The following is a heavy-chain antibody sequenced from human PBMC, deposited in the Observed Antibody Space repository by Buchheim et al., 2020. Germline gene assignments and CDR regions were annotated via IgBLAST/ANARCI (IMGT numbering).Heavy chain of an antibody. CDR1: GFTFSSYS. D-gene: IGHD3-22*01. Sequence: EVQLVESGGGLVKPGGSLRLSCAASGFTFSSYSMNWVRQAPGKGLEWVSSISSSSSYIYYADSVKGRFTISRDNAKNSLYLQMNSLRAEDTAVYYCARVADYYDSSGYYSAEYFQHWGQGTL. J-gene: IGHJ1*01. CDR2: ISSSSSYI. V-gene: IGHV3-21*01. CDR3: ARVADYYDSSGYYSAEYFQH.